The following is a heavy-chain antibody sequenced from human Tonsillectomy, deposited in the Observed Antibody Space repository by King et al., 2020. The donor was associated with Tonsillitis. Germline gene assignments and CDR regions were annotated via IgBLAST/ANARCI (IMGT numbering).Heavy chain of an antibody. J-gene: IGHJ4*02. CDR1: GFTFSSYS. V-gene: IGHV3-21*01. D-gene: IGHD3-9*01. CDR3: ARESPYYDILTGYYYYFDY. CDR2: ISSSSSYI. Sequence: VQLVESGGGLVKPGGSLRLSCAASGFTFSSYSMNWVRQAPGKGLEWVSSISSSSSYIYYADSLKGRFTISRDNAKNSLYLQMNSLRAEDTAVYYCARESPYYDILTGYYYYFDYWGQGTLVTVSS.